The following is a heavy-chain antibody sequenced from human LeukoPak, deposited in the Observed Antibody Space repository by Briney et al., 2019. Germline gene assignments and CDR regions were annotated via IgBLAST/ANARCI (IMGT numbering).Heavy chain of an antibody. J-gene: IGHJ3*02. CDR2: INSDGSST. CDR1: GFTFSSYW. CDR3: ARANQWLATVAAFDI. V-gene: IGHV3-74*01. Sequence: GGSLRLSCAASGFTFSSYWMHWVRQAPGKGLVWVSRINSDGSSTSYADSVKGRFTISRDNAKNTLYLQMNSLRAEDTAVYYCARANQWLATVAAFDIWGQGTMVTVSS. D-gene: IGHD6-19*01.